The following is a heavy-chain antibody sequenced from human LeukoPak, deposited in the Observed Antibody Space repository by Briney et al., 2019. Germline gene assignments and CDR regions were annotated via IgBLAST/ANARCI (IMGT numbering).Heavy chain of an antibody. D-gene: IGHD3-10*01. CDR2: ISYDGSNK. CDR3: ARVSGSGSYYNVHDY. CDR1: GFTFSSYA. Sequence: PGGSLRLSCAASGFTFSSYAMHWVRQAPGKGLEWVAVISYDGSNKYYADSVKGRFTISRDNSKNTLYLQMNSLRAEDTAVYYCARVSGSGSYYNVHDYWGQGTLVTVSS. J-gene: IGHJ4*02. V-gene: IGHV3-30-3*01.